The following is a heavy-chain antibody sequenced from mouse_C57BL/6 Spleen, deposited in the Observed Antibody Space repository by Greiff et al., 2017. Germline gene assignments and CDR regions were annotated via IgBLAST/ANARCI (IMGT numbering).Heavy chain of an antibody. CDR2: ISDGGSYT. V-gene: IGHV5-4*01. CDR3: ARGGSDYFDY. Sequence: EVQVVESGGGLVKPGGSLKLSCAASGFTFSSYAMSWVRQTPEKRLEWVANISDGGSYTYYPDNVKGRFTISRDNAKNNLYLQMSNLKSEDTAMYYCARGGSDYFDYWGQGTTLTVSS. CDR1: GFTFSSYA. J-gene: IGHJ2*01. D-gene: IGHD3-2*02.